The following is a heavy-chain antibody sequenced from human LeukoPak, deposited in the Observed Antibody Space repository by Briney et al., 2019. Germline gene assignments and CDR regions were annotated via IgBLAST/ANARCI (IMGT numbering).Heavy chain of an antibody. CDR3: ATSDLTVTTQYYYYYYGMDV. CDR1: GGTFSSYA. D-gene: IGHD4-17*01. V-gene: IGHV1-69*04. Sequence: AASVKVSCKASGGTFSSYAISWVRQAPGQGLEWMGRIIPILGIANYAQKFQGRVTITADKSTSTAYMELSSLRSEDTAVYYCATSDLTVTTQYYYYYYGMDVWGQGTTVTVS. J-gene: IGHJ6*02. CDR2: IIPILGIA.